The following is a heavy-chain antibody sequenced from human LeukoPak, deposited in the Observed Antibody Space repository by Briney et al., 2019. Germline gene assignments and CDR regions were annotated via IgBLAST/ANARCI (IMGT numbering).Heavy chain of an antibody. V-gene: IGHV4-59*01. CDR2: IYYSGST. Sequence: SETLSLTRTVSGGSLSSYYWSWIRQPPGKGLEWIGYIYYSGSTNYNPSLKSRVTISVDTSKNQFSLKLSSVTAADTAVYYCARDYDRGEFDYWGQGTLVTVSS. J-gene: IGHJ4*02. CDR3: ARDYDRGEFDY. D-gene: IGHD3-22*01. CDR1: GGSLSSYY.